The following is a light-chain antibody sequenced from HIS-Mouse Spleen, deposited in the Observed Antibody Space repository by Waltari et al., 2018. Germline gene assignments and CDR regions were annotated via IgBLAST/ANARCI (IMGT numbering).Light chain of an antibody. V-gene: IGLV3-21*02. J-gene: IGLJ2*01. CDR2: DDS. CDR1: HIGSKS. Sequence: SYVLTQPPSVSVAPGQTARITCGGNHIGSKSVHWYQQTPGQAPGLVVYDDSDRPSGIPERFSGSNSGNTATLTISRVEAGDEADYYCQVWDSSSDHVVFGGGTKLTVL. CDR3: QVWDSSSDHVV.